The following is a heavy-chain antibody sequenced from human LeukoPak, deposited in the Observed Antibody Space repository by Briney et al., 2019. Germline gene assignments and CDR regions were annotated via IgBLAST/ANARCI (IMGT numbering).Heavy chain of an antibody. CDR1: GFTFSAFA. V-gene: IGHV3-23*01. Sequence: GGSLRLSCTASGFTFSAFAMMWVRQAPGKGPEWIAAIRGGGAGAFYAGSVMGRFTISKDNSRDMLFLQMNDLRAEDTAVCYCARDPNGDYVGAFDMWGPGTIVTVSS. CDR2: IRGGGAGA. J-gene: IGHJ3*02. D-gene: IGHD4-17*01. CDR3: ARDPNGDYVGAFDM.